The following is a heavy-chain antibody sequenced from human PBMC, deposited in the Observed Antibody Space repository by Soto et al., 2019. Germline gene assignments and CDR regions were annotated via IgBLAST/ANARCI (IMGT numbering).Heavy chain of an antibody. CDR1: GFTFSSYS. J-gene: IGHJ6*02. CDR3: ARGSGGSGRSYYYGLDV. V-gene: IGHV3-48*01. Sequence: GGSLRLSCAASGFTFSSYSMNWVRQAPGKGLEWVSFINSGSNSIYYADSVKGRFTISRDNVKNSLYLQMNSLRAEDTAVYYCARGSGGSGRSYYYGLDVWGQGTTVTVSS. CDR2: INSGSNSI. D-gene: IGHD3-10*01.